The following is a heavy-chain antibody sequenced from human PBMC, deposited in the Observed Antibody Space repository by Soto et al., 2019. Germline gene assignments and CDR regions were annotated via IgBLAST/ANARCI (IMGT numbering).Heavy chain of an antibody. CDR2: ITPTLGTT. CDR3: VRCFTTGDQLERFAY. Sequence: VRRPPRERIEWMGGITPTLGTTNYAQHLQGRVTITADESTGTSFMELTSLTSADTAVYYCVRCFTTGDQLERFAYWGQG. D-gene: IGHD1-1*01. J-gene: IGHJ4*02. V-gene: IGHV1-69*01.